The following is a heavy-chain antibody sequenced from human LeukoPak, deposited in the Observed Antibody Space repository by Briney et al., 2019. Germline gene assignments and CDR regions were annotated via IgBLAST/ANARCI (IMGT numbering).Heavy chain of an antibody. V-gene: IGHV3-23*01. CDR2: ISGSGGST. CDR3: AKEQRFYSGSYLGY. D-gene: IGHD1-26*01. CDR1: GFTFSSYA. Sequence: PGGSLRLSCAASGFTFSSYAMSWVRQAPGEGLEWVSAISGSGGSTYYADSVKGRFTISRDNSKNTLYLQMNSLRAEDTAVYYCAKEQRFYSGSYLGYWGQGTLVTVSS. J-gene: IGHJ4*02.